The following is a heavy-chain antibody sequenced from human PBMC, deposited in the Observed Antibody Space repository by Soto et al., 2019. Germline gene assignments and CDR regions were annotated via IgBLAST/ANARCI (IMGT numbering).Heavy chain of an antibody. Sequence: QITLKESGPTLVKPTQTLTLTCTFSGFSLSTSGVGVGWIRQPPGKALEWLALIYWDNDRRYSPSMSRVTITKDTSKNQVVLTMTNMDPVDTATYYCAHRLPGYSVWTFGYFDYWGQGAPVTVSS. CDR2: IYWDNDR. V-gene: IGHV2-5*02. CDR1: GFSLSTSGVG. CDR3: AHRLPGYSVWTFGYFDY. D-gene: IGHD3-16*01. J-gene: IGHJ4*02.